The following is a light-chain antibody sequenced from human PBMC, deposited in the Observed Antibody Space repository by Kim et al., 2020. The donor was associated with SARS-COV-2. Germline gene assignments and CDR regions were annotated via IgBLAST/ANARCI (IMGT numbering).Light chain of an antibody. Sequence: PASISCRSSKSLVYSDGNTYLTWFHQRQGQSPRRLVYKVSSRDSGVPDRFSGSGSGTDFTLKISRVEAEDVGIYYCMQGTHWPPTFGQGTKVDIK. J-gene: IGKJ1*01. CDR2: KVS. CDR3: MQGTHWPPT. CDR1: KSLVYSDGNTY. V-gene: IGKV2-30*01.